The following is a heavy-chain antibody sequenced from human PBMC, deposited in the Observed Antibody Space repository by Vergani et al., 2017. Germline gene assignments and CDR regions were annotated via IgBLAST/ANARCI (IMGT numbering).Heavy chain of an antibody. Sequence: QVQLQESGPGLVKPSETLSLTCAVSGHSISSGYYWGWIRQPPGKGLEWIGSIYHSGSTYYNPSLKSRVTISVDTSKNQFSLKLSSVTAADTAVYYCARQNCGGDCLDFDYWGQGTLVTVSS. CDR3: ARQNCGGDCLDFDY. V-gene: IGHV4-38-2*01. CDR2: IYHSGST. D-gene: IGHD2-21*02. CDR1: GHSISSGYY. J-gene: IGHJ4*02.